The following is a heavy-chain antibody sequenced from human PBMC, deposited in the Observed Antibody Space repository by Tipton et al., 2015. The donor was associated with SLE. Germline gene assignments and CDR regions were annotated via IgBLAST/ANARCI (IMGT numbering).Heavy chain of an antibody. Sequence: SLRLSCAASGFNFRNYAMSWVRQAPGKGLEWVSVIYSGGYTYYSDSVKGRFTISRDNSKNTLYLQMNSLRAEDTAVYYCAKEGPGDPLYYYYGMDVWGQGTTVTVSS. J-gene: IGHJ6*02. CDR2: IYSGGYT. CDR1: GFNFRNYA. CDR3: AKEGPGDPLYYYYGMDV. D-gene: IGHD7-27*01. V-gene: IGHV3-66*02.